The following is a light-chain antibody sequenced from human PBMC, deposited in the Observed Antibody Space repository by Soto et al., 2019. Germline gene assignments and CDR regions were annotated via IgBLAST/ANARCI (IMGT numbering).Light chain of an antibody. V-gene: IGKV3-20*01. CDR2: GAS. Sequence: EIVLTHSPGTLSLSPCERATLSSRASQSVSSNLAWYQQKPGQAPRLLIYGASSRATGIPDRFSGSGSGTDFTLTISRLEPEDFAVYYCQQYGSSSWTFGQGTKVDNK. CDR1: QSVSSN. J-gene: IGKJ1*01. CDR3: QQYGSSSWT.